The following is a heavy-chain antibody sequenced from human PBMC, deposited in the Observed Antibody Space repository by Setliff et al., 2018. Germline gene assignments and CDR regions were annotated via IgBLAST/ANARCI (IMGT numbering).Heavy chain of an antibody. J-gene: IGHJ3*02. CDR3: ARYSNDFWSGYYAFDI. CDR1: GYSIRSGNY. CDR2: ISHSGST. Sequence: SETLSLTCAVSGYSIRSGNYWGWIRQPPGKGLEWIGSISHSGSTNYNPSLKSRVTISVDTSKNQFSLKLSSVTAADTAVYYCARYSNDFWSGYYAFDIWGQGTMVTVSS. D-gene: IGHD3-3*01. V-gene: IGHV4-38-2*01.